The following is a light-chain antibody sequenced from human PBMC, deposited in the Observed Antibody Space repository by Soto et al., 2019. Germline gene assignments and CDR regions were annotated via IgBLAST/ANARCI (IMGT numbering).Light chain of an antibody. V-gene: IGLV1-40*01. CDR1: SSNIGAGYD. J-gene: IGLJ1*01. Sequence: QSVLTQPPSVSGAPGQRVTISCTGSSSNIGAGYDVHWYQQRPGTAPKLLIFGNTNRPSGAPDRFSGSKSGTSASLAITGLQAEDEGDYYCQSYGSTRSARYVFGTGTKLTVL. CDR2: GNT. CDR3: QSYGSTRSARYV.